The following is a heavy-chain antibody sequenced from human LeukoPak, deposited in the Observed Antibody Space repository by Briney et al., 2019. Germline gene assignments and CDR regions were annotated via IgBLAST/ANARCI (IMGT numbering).Heavy chain of an antibody. J-gene: IGHJ4*02. Sequence: SQTLSLTCTVSGGSISSGGYYWSWIRQHPGKGLEWIGYIYYSGSTYYNPSLKSRVTISVDTSKTQFSLKLSSVTAADTAVCYCARDYYDSSGFDYWGQGTLVTVSS. CDR1: GGSISSGGYY. CDR2: IYYSGST. CDR3: ARDYYDSSGFDY. V-gene: IGHV4-31*03. D-gene: IGHD3-22*01.